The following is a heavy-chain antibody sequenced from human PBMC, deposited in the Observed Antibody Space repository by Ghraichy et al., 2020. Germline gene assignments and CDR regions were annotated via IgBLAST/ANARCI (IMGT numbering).Heavy chain of an antibody. Sequence: SETLSLTCTVSGGSIRSRSYYWGWIRQPPGKGLEWIGSIYYTGTTYYNPSLRGRVTISVDTSKNQFSLNLTSVTAADTAVYYCAGGETGTRFDPWGQGTLVIVSS. CDR1: GGSIRSRSYY. CDR2: IYYTGTT. V-gene: IGHV4-39*01. D-gene: IGHD1-7*01. CDR3: AGGETGTRFDP. J-gene: IGHJ5*02.